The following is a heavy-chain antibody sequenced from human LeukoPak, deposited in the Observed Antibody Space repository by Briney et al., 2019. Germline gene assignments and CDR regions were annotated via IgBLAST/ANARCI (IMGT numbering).Heavy chain of an antibody. V-gene: IGHV3-11*01. CDR2: ISSSGSTI. CDR3: ARGISPPYYDRGNAFDI. Sequence: LSLTCTVSGASFTNYYWSWVRQPPGKGLEWVSYISSSGSTIYYADSVKGRFTISRDNAKNSLYLQMNSLRAEDTAVYYCARGISPPYYDRGNAFDIWGQGTMVTVSS. D-gene: IGHD3-22*01. J-gene: IGHJ3*02. CDR1: GASFTNYY.